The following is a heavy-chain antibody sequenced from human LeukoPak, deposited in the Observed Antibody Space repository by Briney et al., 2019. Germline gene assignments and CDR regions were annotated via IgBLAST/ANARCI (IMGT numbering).Heavy chain of an antibody. CDR2: IYHSGST. CDR1: GGSISSSNW. V-gene: IGHV4-4*02. CDR3: ARGYPNYDYVWGSSSTVV. Sequence: SETLSLTCAVSGGSISSSNWWSWVRQPPGKGLEWIGEIYHSGSTNYNPSLKSRVTISVDKSKNQFSLKLSSVTAADTAVYYCARGYPNYDYVWGSSSTVVWGQGTLVTVSS. J-gene: IGHJ4*02. D-gene: IGHD3-16*01.